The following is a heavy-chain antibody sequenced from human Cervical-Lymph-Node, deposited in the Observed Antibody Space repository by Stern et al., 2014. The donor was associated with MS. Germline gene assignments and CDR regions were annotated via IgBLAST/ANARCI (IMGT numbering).Heavy chain of an antibody. Sequence: QLVQSGSELKKPGASVKVSCKASGHTFTSYAMHWVRQVPGQGPEWMGWINTNTGNPTYAQGFTGRFVFSLGTSISTAYLQISSLKAEDTAVYYCARGLRGTSGWQDHWGQGTLVTVSS. CDR1: GHTFTSYA. V-gene: IGHV7-4-1*02. D-gene: IGHD6-19*01. CDR2: INTNTGNP. J-gene: IGHJ4*02. CDR3: ARGLRGTSGWQDH.